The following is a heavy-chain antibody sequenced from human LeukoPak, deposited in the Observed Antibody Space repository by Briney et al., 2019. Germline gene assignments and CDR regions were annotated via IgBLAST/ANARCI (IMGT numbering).Heavy chain of an antibody. V-gene: IGHV1-8*01. CDR3: AKVLPEIAVAGLYYFDY. D-gene: IGHD6-19*01. CDR1: GYTFTSSD. CDR2: MNPSSVNT. J-gene: IGHJ4*02. Sequence: ASVKVSCKASGYTFTSSDINWVRQATGQGLEWMGWMNPSSVNTGYAQNFQGRVTLTRNTSTSTAYMELSSLRSEDTAVYYCAKVLPEIAVAGLYYFDYWGQGTLVTVSS.